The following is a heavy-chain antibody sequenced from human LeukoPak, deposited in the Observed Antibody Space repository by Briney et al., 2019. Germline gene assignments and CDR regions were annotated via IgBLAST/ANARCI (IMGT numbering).Heavy chain of an antibody. CDR2: IYYSGST. V-gene: IGHV4-59*01. D-gene: IGHD2-15*01. J-gene: IGHJ6*02. CDR1: GGPISSYY. CDR3: ARAVGYCSGGSCYSYYYYGMDV. Sequence: SETLSLTCTVSGGPISSYYWSWIRQPPGKGLEWIGYIYYSGSTNYNPSLKSRVTISVDTSKNQFSLKLSSVTAADTAVYYCARAVGYCSGGSCYSYYYYGMDVWGQGTTVTVSS.